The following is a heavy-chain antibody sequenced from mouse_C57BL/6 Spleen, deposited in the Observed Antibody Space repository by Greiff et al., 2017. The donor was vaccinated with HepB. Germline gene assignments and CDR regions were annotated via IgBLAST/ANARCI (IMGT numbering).Heavy chain of an antibody. J-gene: IGHJ2*01. CDR3: AREYGISYGSYVDY. Sequence: QVQLQQPGTELVKPGASVKLSCKASGYTFTSYWMHWVKQRPGQGLEWIGNIYPSDSETHYNQKFKDKATLTVDKSSNTAYMQLSSLTSADSAVYYCAREYGISYGSYVDYWGQGTTLTVSA. CDR2: IYPSDSET. V-gene: IGHV1-61*01. D-gene: IGHD1-1*01. CDR1: GYTFTSYW.